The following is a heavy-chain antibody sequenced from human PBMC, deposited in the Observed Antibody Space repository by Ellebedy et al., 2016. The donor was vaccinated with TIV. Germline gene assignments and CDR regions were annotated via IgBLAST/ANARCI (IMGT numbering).Heavy chain of an antibody. V-gene: IGHV3-21*01. CDR2: ISSSSSYI. D-gene: IGHD1-20*01. CDR1: GSPFKNHA. CDR3: ARGNWNPPDY. Sequence: PGGSLRLSCAASGSPFKNHAVSWVRQAPGKGLQWVSSISSSSSYIYYADSVKGRFTISRDNAKNSLYLQMNSLRAEDTAVYYCARGNWNPPDYWGQGAPVTVSS. J-gene: IGHJ4*02.